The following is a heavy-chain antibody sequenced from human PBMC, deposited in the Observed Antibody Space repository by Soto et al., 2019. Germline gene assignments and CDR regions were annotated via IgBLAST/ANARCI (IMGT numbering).Heavy chain of an antibody. Sequence: EVQLLESGGGLVQPGGSLRLSCAASGITFSNYAMSWVRQAPGKGLEWVSSISGSGGSTHYAESVKGRFTISRDNSKNTLYLQMNSLRAEDTAIYYCATPVGNDYGVLGVYWGQGTLVTVSS. J-gene: IGHJ4*02. CDR3: ATPVGNDYGVLGVY. CDR1: GITFSNYA. CDR2: ISGSGGST. D-gene: IGHD4-17*01. V-gene: IGHV3-23*01.